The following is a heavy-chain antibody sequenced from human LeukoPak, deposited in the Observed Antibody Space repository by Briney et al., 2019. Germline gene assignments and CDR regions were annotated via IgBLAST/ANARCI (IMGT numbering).Heavy chain of an antibody. J-gene: IGHJ4*02. CDR1: GGSISSYY. Sequence: SETLSLTCTVSGGSISSYYWSWIRQPPGKGLEWIGYTYYSGSTNYNPSLKSRVTISVDTSKNQFSLKLSSVTAADTAVYYCARLVYYGSGSYFAYWGQGTLVTVSS. D-gene: IGHD3-10*01. V-gene: IGHV4-59*08. CDR3: ARLVYYGSGSYFAY. CDR2: TYYSGST.